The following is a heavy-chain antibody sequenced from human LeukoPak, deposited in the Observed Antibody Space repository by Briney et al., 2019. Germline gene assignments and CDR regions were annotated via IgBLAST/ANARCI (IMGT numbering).Heavy chain of an antibody. J-gene: IGHJ4*02. Sequence: GGSLRLSCAASGFTFTNYAMSWVRQAPGKGLEWVSAISGSGGSTYYADSVKGRFTISRDNSKNTLHLQMNSLRAEDTAIYYCAKRLGYSSSWYYFDYWGQGTLVTVSS. V-gene: IGHV3-23*01. D-gene: IGHD6-13*01. CDR2: ISGSGGST. CDR3: AKRLGYSSSWYYFDY. CDR1: GFTFTNYA.